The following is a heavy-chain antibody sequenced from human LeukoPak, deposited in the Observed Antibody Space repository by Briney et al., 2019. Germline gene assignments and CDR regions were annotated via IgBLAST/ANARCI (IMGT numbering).Heavy chain of an antibody. V-gene: IGHV3-30*18. Sequence: GGSLRLSCAASGFTFSSYGMHWVRQAPGKGLEWVAVISYDGSNKYYADSVKGRFTISRDNSKNTLYLQMNSLGAEDTAVYYCAKDPRSVTMVRAAWFGPWGQGTLVTVSS. CDR2: ISYDGSNK. CDR1: GFTFSSYG. CDR3: AKDPRSVTMVRAAWFGP. J-gene: IGHJ5*02. D-gene: IGHD3-10*01.